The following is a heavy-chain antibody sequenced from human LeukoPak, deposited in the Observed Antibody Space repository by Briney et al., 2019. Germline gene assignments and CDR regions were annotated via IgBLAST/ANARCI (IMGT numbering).Heavy chain of an antibody. Sequence: SETLSLTCTVSGGSISSSTGYYWGWIRQPPGKGLEWIGSIDYSGTTYYNPSLKSRVTISPDTSKNQYSLKLSPVTAADAALYYCARDRGQWLVDYWGQGTLVTVSS. CDR1: GGSISSSTGYY. CDR3: ARDRGQWLVDY. V-gene: IGHV4-39*07. CDR2: IDYSGTT. D-gene: IGHD6-19*01. J-gene: IGHJ4*02.